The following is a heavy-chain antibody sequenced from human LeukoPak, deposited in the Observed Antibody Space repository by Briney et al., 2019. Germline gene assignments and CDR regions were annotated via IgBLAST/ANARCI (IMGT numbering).Heavy chain of an antibody. J-gene: IGHJ4*02. D-gene: IGHD3-3*01. CDR1: GFTFSSYA. CDR2: ISGSGGST. V-gene: IGHV3-23*01. CDR3: AKSSDFWSGYQYYFDY. Sequence: GGSLRLSCAPSGFTFSSYAMSWVRQPPGKGLEWVSAISGSGGSTYYTDSVKVRFTISRDNSKNSLYLQMNSLRAEDTAVYYCAKSSDFWSGYQYYFDYWGQGTLVTVSS.